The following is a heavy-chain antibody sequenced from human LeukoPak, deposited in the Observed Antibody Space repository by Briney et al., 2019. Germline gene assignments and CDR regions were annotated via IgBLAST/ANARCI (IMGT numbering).Heavy chain of an antibody. V-gene: IGHV3-21*01. CDR2: ISSSSSYI. CDR3: ASPPYSSGWYDYYMDV. J-gene: IGHJ6*03. Sequence: GGSLRLSCAASGFTSSSYSMNWVRQAPGKGLEWVSSISSSSSYIYHADSVKGRFTISRDNTKNSLYLQMNSLRAEDTAVYYCASPPYSSGWYDYYMDVWGKGTTVTVSS. D-gene: IGHD6-19*01. CDR1: GFTSSSYS.